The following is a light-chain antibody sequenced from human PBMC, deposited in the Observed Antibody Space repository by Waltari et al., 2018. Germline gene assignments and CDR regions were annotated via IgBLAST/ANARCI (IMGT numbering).Light chain of an antibody. Sequence: QSALTQPASVSGSPGQSITISCPGTSSDVGGYNYVPWYQQHPVKSPKRIIYDVSDRPSGVSTRFSGSKSGNTASLTISGLQAEDETDYYCSSYTSSSTRVVFGGGTKLTVL. CDR2: DVS. CDR1: SSDVGGYNY. V-gene: IGLV2-14*03. J-gene: IGLJ2*01. CDR3: SSYTSSSTRVV.